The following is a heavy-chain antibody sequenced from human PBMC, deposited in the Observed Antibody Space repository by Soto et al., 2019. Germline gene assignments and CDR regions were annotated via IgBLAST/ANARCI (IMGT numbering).Heavy chain of an antibody. Sequence: QVQLQESGPGLVKPSETLSLTCTVSGGSISSYYWSWIRQPPGKGLEWIGYIYYSGSTNYKPSLXGXVXIXXDTAKNLFTPTLSSVPAADTAVYDCASRYGSCFDYWGQGTLVTVSS. CDR1: GGSISSYY. V-gene: IGHV4-59*08. CDR3: ASRYGSCFDY. D-gene: IGHD5-18*01. CDR2: IYYSGST. J-gene: IGHJ4*02.